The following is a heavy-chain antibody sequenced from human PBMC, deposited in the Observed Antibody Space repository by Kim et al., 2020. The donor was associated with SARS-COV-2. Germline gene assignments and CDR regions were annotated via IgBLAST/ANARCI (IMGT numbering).Heavy chain of an antibody. CDR2: IYYSGST. CDR3: ARVPPTREQQLVRNWYFDL. D-gene: IGHD6-13*01. CDR1: GGSISSSSYY. Sequence: SETLSLTCTVSGGSISSSSYYWGWIRQPPGKGLEWIGSIYYSGSTYYNPSLKSPVTISVDTSKNQFSLKLSSVTAADTAVYYCARVPPTREQQLVRNWYFDLWGRGTLVTVSS. J-gene: IGHJ2*01. V-gene: IGHV4-39*01.